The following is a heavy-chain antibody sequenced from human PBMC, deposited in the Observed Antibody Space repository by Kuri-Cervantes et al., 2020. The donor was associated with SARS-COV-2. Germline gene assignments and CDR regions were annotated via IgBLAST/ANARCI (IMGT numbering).Heavy chain of an antibody. Sequence: GESLKISCAASGFTFSSYGMHWVRQAPGKGLEWVAVISYDGSNKYYADSVKGRFTISRDNSKNTLYLQMNSLRAEDAAVYYCAKGYYDSSGYRTLDYWGQGTLVT. J-gene: IGHJ4*02. CDR3: AKGYYDSSGYRTLDY. CDR1: GFTFSSYG. V-gene: IGHV3-30*18. D-gene: IGHD3-22*01. CDR2: ISYDGSNK.